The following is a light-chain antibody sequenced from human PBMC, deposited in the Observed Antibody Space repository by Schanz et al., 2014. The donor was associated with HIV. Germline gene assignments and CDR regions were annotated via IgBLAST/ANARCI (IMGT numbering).Light chain of an antibody. V-gene: IGKV3-20*01. CDR2: ATS. CDR3: QYFGNSGGT. CDR1: QTVTS. J-gene: IGKJ4*01. Sequence: EIVLTQSPGTLSLSPGERATLSCRASQTVTSLAWYQQRPGQAPRLVIYATSTRAAGIPDRFSGTGSGTDFTLTISSLEPEDFAVYYCQYFGNSGGTFGGGTKVEIK.